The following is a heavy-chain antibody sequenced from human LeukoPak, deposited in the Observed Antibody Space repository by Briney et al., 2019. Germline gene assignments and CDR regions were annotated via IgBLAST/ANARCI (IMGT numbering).Heavy chain of an antibody. D-gene: IGHD1-1*01. CDR1: GFTFNIYA. CDR3: TRDSPNWNDGAYYYYGMDV. J-gene: IGHJ6*02. V-gene: IGHV3-23*01. CDR2: IGGSGGDT. Sequence: PGGSLRLSCAASGFTFNIYAMSWVRQAPGKGLEWVSVIGGSGGDTYYADSVKGRFTISRDNAKNSLYLQMNSLRAEDTAVYYCTRDSPNWNDGAYYYYGMDVWGQGTTVIVSS.